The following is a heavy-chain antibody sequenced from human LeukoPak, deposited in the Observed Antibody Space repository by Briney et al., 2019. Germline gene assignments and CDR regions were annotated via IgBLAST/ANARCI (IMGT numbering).Heavy chain of an antibody. J-gene: IGHJ2*01. Sequence: SQTLSLTCTVSGGSIISGGYYWSWIRQPPGKGLEWIGYIYYSGSTNYNPSLKSRVTISVDTSKNQFSLKLSSVTAADTAVYYCARHRVAVDGTWYFDLWGRGTLVTVSS. V-gene: IGHV4-61*08. CDR3: ARHRVAVDGTWYFDL. D-gene: IGHD6-19*01. CDR2: IYYSGST. CDR1: GGSIISGGYY.